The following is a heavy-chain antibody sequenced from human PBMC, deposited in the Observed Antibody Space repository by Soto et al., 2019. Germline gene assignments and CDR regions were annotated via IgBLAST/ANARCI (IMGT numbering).Heavy chain of an antibody. J-gene: IGHJ5*02. CDR3: ARSGSRTIFGVVTHNWFDP. CDR2: IYYSGST. Sequence: SETLSLTCTVSGGSISSYYWSWIRQPPGKGLEWIGYIYYSGSTNYNPSLKSRVTISVDTSKNQFSLKLSSVTAADTAVYYCARSGSRTIFGVVTHNWFDPWGQGTLVTVSS. V-gene: IGHV4-59*01. D-gene: IGHD3-3*01. CDR1: GGSISSYY.